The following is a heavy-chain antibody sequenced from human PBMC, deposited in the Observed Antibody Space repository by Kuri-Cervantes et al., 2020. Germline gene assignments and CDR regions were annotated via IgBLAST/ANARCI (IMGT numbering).Heavy chain of an antibody. Sequence: SETLSLTGAVYGGSFSGYYWSWIRQPPGKGLEWSGEINHSVSTNYNPSLKSRVTISVDTSKNQFSLKLSSVTAADTAVYYCARALAFDIWGQGTMVTVSS. CDR3: ARALAFDI. J-gene: IGHJ3*02. CDR1: GGSFSGYY. CDR2: INHSVST. V-gene: IGHV4-34*01.